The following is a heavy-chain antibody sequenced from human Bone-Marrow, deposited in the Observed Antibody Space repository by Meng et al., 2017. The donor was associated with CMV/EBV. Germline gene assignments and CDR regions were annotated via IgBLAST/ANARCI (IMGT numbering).Heavy chain of an antibody. J-gene: IGHJ5*02. D-gene: IGHD1-26*01. V-gene: IGHV4-39*01. CDR3: ARIVGATRSDWFDP. Sequence: SETLSLTCTVSGGSISSSSYYWGWIRQPPGKGLEWIGSIYYSGSTYYNPSLKSRVTISVDTSKNQFSLKLSSVTAADTVVYYCARIVGATRSDWFDPWGQGTLVTVSS. CDR2: IYYSGST. CDR1: GGSISSSSYY.